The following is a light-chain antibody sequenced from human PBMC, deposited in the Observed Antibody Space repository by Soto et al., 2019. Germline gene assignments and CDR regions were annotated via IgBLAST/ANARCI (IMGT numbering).Light chain of an antibody. V-gene: IGKV1-5*01. Sequence: DIQMTQSPSTLSASVGDRDTITCRASQSISSWLAWYQQKPGKAPKLLIYDASSVESGVPSRFSGSGSGTEFTLTISSLQPDDFATYYCQQYNSYPYTFGQGTKMEIK. CDR2: DAS. CDR3: QQYNSYPYT. J-gene: IGKJ2*01. CDR1: QSISSW.